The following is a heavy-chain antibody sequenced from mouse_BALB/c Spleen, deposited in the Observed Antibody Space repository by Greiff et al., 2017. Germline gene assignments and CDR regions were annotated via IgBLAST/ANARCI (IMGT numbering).Heavy chain of an antibody. CDR2: ISSGSSTI. J-gene: IGHJ4*01. CDR1: GFTFSSFG. D-gene: IGHD1-2*01. V-gene: IGHV5-17*02. Sequence: EVQVVESGGGLVQPGGSRKLSCAASGFTFSSFGMHWVRQAPEKGLEWVAYISSGSSTIYYADTVKGRFTISRDNPKNTLFLQMTSLRSEDTAMYYCAREVTTASYAMDYWGQGTSVTVSS. CDR3: AREVTTASYAMDY.